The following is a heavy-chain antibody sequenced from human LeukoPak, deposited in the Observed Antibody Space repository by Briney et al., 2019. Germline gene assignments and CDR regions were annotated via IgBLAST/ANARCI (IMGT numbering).Heavy chain of an antibody. D-gene: IGHD3-3*01. J-gene: IGHJ4*02. V-gene: IGHV3-74*01. Sequence: PGGSLRLSCAASGFTFSSYWMHWVRQAPGKGLVWVSRINSDGSSTSHADSVKGRFTISRDNAKNTLYLQMNSLRAEDTAVYYCARDESDFWSGYSDFAWGQGTLVTVSS. CDR2: INSDGSST. CDR1: GFTFSSYW. CDR3: ARDESDFWSGYSDFA.